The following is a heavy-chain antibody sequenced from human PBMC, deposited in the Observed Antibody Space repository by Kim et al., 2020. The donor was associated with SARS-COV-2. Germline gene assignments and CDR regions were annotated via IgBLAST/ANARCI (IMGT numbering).Heavy chain of an antibody. CDR3: ARRLRPHMDV. CDR2: NS. D-gene: IGHD4-17*01. V-gene: IGHV1-8*01. Sequence: NSAYAQTFQGRVTMTRNPSMSTAYMELGSLRSEDTAVYYCARRLRPHMDVWGQGTTVTVSS. J-gene: IGHJ6*02.